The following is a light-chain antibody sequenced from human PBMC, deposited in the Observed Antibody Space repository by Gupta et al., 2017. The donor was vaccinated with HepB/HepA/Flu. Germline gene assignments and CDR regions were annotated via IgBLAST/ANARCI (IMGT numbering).Light chain of an antibody. CDR3: MQGLQTMYT. V-gene: IGKV2-28*01. CDR2: LGS. CDR1: QSLLHSNGYNS. Sequence: DIVMTQSPLSLPVTPGQPASISCRSSQSLLHSNGYNSLDWYLQKPGQSPHLLIYLGSNRASGVPDRFSGSGSGTDFTLKISRVEAEDVGVYYCMQGLQTMYTFGQGTKLEIK. J-gene: IGKJ2*01.